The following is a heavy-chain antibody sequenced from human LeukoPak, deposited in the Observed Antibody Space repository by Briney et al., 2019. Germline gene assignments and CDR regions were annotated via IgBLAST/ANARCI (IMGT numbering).Heavy chain of an antibody. J-gene: IGHJ4*02. V-gene: IGHV3-74*01. CDR2: MNQDGSDT. CDR3: ATVFGY. Sequence: GGSLRLSCAVSGFTLSSDWMHWGRQAPGKGLEWVSRMNQDGSDTSYADSVKGRFPISRDNAKNTVYLQMNSLRAEDSAVYYCATVFGYWGQGTLVTVSS. CDR1: GFTLSSDW.